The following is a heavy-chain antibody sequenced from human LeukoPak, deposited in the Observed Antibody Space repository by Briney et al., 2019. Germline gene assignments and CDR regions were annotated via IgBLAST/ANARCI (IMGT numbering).Heavy chain of an antibody. CDR2: IYYTGGT. J-gene: IGHJ5*02. D-gene: IGHD3-22*01. Sequence: SETLSLTCTVSGGSISGYYWSWIRQPPGKGLEWIGYIYYTGGTNYNPSLKSRVTISIDTSRKQFSLRLTSVTAADSAVYYCAREQDSSAFYWSWFDPWGQGTLVTVSS. CDR1: GGSISGYY. CDR3: AREQDSSAFYWSWFDP. V-gene: IGHV4-59*12.